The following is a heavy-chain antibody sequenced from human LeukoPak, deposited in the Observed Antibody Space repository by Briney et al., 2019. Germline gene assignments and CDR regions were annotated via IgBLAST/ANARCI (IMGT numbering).Heavy chain of an antibody. Sequence: PGGSLRLSCAASGFTFSSYGMHWVRQAPGKGLEWVAVISYDGSNKYYADSVKGRFTISRDNSKNTLYLQMNSLRPEDTAVYYCATTLDFIAVAVDYYFDYWGQGTLVTVSS. J-gene: IGHJ4*02. CDR2: ISYDGSNK. CDR1: GFTFSSYG. CDR3: ATTLDFIAVAVDYYFDY. V-gene: IGHV3-30*03. D-gene: IGHD6-19*01.